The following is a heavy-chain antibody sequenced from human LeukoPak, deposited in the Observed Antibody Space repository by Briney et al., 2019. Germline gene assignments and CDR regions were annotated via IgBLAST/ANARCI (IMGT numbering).Heavy chain of an antibody. CDR1: GGSINSYY. V-gene: IGHV4-59*12. CDR2: IFYSGTT. CDR3: TRESRPFCPFAF. D-gene: IGHD2-2*01. J-gene: IGHJ4*02. Sequence: SETLSLTCTVSGGSINSYYWSWIRQPPGKGLEWIGNIFYSGTTNYNPSLKSRVTLSADTSKNQFSLSLRSVTAADTAVYYCTRESRPFCPFAFWGQGVLVTVSS.